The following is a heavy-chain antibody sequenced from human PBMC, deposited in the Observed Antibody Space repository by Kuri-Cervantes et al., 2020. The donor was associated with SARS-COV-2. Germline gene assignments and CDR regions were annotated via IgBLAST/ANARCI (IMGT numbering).Heavy chain of an antibody. CDR3: ARDRSFTPDY. CDR2: IGYDGSDK. D-gene: IGHD3-10*01. Sequence: GESLKISCAASEFTFSRYGIHWVRQAPGKGLQWVAFIGYDGSDKYYADSVKGRFTISRDSSKNTLDMQMNSLRAEDTAVYYCARDRSFTPDYWGQGTLVTVSS. V-gene: IGHV3-30*02. J-gene: IGHJ4*02. CDR1: EFTFSRYG.